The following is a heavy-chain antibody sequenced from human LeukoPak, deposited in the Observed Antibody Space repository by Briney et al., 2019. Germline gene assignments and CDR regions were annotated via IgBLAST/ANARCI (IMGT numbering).Heavy chain of an antibody. CDR3: ARGGAGGRAFDI. V-gene: IGHV6-1*01. CDR2: TYYRSRWYN. J-gene: IGHJ3*02. Sequence: SQTLSLTCAISGDSVSSNSAVWNWIRQSPSRGLEWLGRTYYRSRWYNDYAVSVKSRLTINPDTSKNQFSPQLKSVTPEDTAVYYCARGGAGGRAFDIWGQGTMVTVSS. D-gene: IGHD2-15*01. CDR1: GDSVSSNSAV.